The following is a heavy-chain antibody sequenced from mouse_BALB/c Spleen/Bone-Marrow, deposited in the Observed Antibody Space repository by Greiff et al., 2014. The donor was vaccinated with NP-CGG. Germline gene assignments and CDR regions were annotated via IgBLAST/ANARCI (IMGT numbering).Heavy chain of an antibody. CDR1: GFAFSSYD. D-gene: IGHD2-3*01. J-gene: IGHJ4*01. V-gene: IGHV5-12-1*01. Sequence: DVKLVESGGGLVKPGGSLRLSCAASGFAFSSYDMSWVRQTPEKRLGWVAYISHGGGTTYYSDTVKGRFTISRDNAKNTLYLQMSSLKSEDTAIYYCTRHGGYYPYYYAMDYWGQGTSVTVSS. CDR2: ISHGGGTT. CDR3: TRHGGYYPYYYAMDY.